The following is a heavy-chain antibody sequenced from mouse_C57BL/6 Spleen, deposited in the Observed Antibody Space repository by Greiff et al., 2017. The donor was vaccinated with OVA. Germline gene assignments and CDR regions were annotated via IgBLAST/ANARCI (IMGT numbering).Heavy chain of an antibody. CDR2: ISSGSSTI. CDR3: GSPLRSGGDYAMDY. D-gene: IGHD1-1*01. Sequence: DVQLVESGGGLVKPGGSLKLSCAASGFTFSDYGMHWVRQAPEKGLEWVAYISSGSSTIYYEDTVKSRITISKDNAKNTLFLQMTRLRSEDTAMYYGGSPLRSGGDYAMDYWGQGTSVTVSS. V-gene: IGHV5-17*01. J-gene: IGHJ4*01. CDR1: GFTFSDYG.